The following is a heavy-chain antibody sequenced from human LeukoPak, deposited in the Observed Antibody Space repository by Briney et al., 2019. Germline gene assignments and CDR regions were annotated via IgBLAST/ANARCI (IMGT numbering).Heavy chain of an antibody. CDR1: GFTFSSDS. D-gene: IGHD5-18*01. CDR2: ISSSSSTI. J-gene: IGHJ4*02. Sequence: GGSLRLSCAASGFTFSSDSMNWVRQAPGKGLEWLSYISSSSSTIYYADSVKGRFTISRDNSRNTLYLQMDSLSAEDTAVYYCVKVDTWGQGTLVTVSS. V-gene: IGHV3-48*04. CDR3: VKVDT.